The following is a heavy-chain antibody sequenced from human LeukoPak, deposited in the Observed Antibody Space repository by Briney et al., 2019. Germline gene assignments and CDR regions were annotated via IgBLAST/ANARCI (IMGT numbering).Heavy chain of an antibody. J-gene: IGHJ3*02. V-gene: IGHV5-51*01. D-gene: IGHD2-2*01. CDR1: GYSFTSYW. Sequence: GESLKISCKGSGYSFTSYWIGWVRQMPGKGLEWMGIIYPGDSDTRYSPSFQGQVTISADKSISTAYLQWSSLKASDTAMYYCARSHIVVVPAAIEVYGVFDIWGQGTMVTVSS. CDR3: ARSHIVVVPAAIEVYGVFDI. CDR2: IYPGDSDT.